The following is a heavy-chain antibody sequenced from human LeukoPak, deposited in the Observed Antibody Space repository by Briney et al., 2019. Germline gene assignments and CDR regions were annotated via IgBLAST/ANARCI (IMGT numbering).Heavy chain of an antibody. V-gene: IGHV3-23*01. D-gene: IGHD6-6*01. CDR1: GFTFSNYA. CDR3: ARDRPHFEY. Sequence: GGSLRLSCAASGFTFSNYAMSWVRQAPGKGLEWVSVISGRGGSIFYADSVKGRFTISRDNSKNTLYLQMNSLRVEDTAVYYCARDRPHFEYSGQGTLVSVSS. CDR2: ISGRGGSI. J-gene: IGHJ4*02.